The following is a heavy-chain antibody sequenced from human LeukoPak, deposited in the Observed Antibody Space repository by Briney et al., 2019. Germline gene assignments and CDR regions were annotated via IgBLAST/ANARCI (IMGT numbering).Heavy chain of an antibody. Sequence: PGGSLRLSCAASGFTFDDYGMSWVRQAPGKGLEWVSAISGSGGNTYYADSVKGRFTISRDNSKNTLYLQMNSLRAEDTAVYYCAKTGYYYDRSDYYYDRSRYFDLWGRGTLVTVSS. V-gene: IGHV3-23*01. D-gene: IGHD3-22*01. CDR1: GFTFDDYG. CDR3: AKTGYYYDRSDYYYDRSRYFDL. J-gene: IGHJ2*01. CDR2: ISGSGGNT.